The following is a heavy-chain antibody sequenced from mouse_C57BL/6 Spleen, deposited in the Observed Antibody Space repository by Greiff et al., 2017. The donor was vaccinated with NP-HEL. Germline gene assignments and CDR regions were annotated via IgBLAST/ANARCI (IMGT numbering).Heavy chain of an antibody. J-gene: IGHJ4*01. V-gene: IGHV3-6*01. CDR2: ISYDGSN. CDR3: ASFYDYEDAMDY. CDR1: GYSITSGYY. Sequence: ESGPGLVKPSQSLSLTCSVTGYSITSGYYWNWIRQFPGNKLEWMGYISYDGSNNYNPSLKNRISITRDTSKNQFFLKLNSVTTEDTATYYCASFYDYEDAMDYWGQGTSVTVSS. D-gene: IGHD2-4*01.